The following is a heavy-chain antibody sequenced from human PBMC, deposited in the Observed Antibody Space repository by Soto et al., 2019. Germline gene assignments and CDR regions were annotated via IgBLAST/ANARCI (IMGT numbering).Heavy chain of an antibody. Sequence: GGSLRLSCAASGFTFSSYWMHWVRQAPGKGLVWVSRINSDGSSTSYADSVKGRFTISRDNAKNTLYLQMNSLRAEDTAVYYCARDGLWFGESHYYYYYMDVWGKGTTVTVSS. J-gene: IGHJ6*03. V-gene: IGHV3-74*01. CDR3: ARDGLWFGESHYYYYYMDV. CDR1: GFTFSSYW. D-gene: IGHD3-10*01. CDR2: INSDGSST.